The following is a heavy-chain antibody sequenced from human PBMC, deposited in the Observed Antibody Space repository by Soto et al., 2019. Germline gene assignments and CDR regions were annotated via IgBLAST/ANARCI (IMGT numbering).Heavy chain of an antibody. CDR3: ARDMDY. CDR2: ISYDGSNK. J-gene: IGHJ4*02. V-gene: IGHV3-30-3*01. CDR1: GFPFSSYA. Sequence: GGARILSCSASGFPFSSYAMHWVRQAPGKGLEWVAVISYDGSNKYYADSVKGRFTISRDNSKNTLYLQMNSLRAEDTAVYYCARDMDYWGQGTLVTVAA.